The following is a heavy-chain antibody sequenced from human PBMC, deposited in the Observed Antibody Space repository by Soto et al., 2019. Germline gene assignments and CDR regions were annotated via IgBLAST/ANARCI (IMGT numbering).Heavy chain of an antibody. CDR2: IIPIFGTA. J-gene: IGHJ4*02. Sequence: SVKVSCKASGGTFSSYAISWVRQAPGQGLEWMGGIIPIFGTANYAQKFQGRVTITADESTSTAYMELSSLRSEDTAVYYCARAEYGYNLVDYWGQGPLVTVSS. V-gene: IGHV1-69*13. D-gene: IGHD5-12*01. CDR1: GGTFSSYA. CDR3: ARAEYGYNLVDY.